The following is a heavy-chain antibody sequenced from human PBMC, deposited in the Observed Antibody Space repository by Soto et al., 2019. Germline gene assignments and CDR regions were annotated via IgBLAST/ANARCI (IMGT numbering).Heavy chain of an antibody. CDR2: FDPEDGET. D-gene: IGHD2-2*01. CDR1: GYTLTELS. Sequence: ASVKVSCKVSGYTLTELSMHWVRQAPGKGLEWMGGFDPEDGETIYAQKFQGRVTMTEDTSTDTAYMELSSLRSEDTAVYYCAMGQLLSRRNWFDPWGQGTLVTVSS. V-gene: IGHV1-24*01. CDR3: AMGQLLSRRNWFDP. J-gene: IGHJ5*02.